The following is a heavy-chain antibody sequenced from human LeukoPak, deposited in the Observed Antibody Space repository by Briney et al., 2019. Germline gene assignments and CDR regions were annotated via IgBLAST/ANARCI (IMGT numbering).Heavy chain of an antibody. J-gene: IGHJ4*02. CDR1: GYTFTGYY. V-gene: IGHV1-2*02. Sequence: ASVKVSCKASGYTFTGYYMHWVRQAPGQGLEWMGWINPNGGGTNYAQKFQGRVALTRDTSISTAYMEVSRLESDDTAVYYCARENNSGWYRKAAFDYWGQGTLVTVTS. CDR3: ARENNSGWYRKAAFDY. CDR2: INPNGGGT. D-gene: IGHD6-19*01.